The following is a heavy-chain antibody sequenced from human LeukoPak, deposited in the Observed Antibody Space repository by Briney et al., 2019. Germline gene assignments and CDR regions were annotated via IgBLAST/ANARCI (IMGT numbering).Heavy chain of an antibody. V-gene: IGHV1-69*04. CDR3: ARASHVSIAVAADNYYYYGMDV. CDR2: IIPILGIA. Sequence: GASVKVSCTASGYTFTSYYINWVRQAPGQGLEWMGRIIPILGIANYAQKFQGRVTITADKSTSTAYMELSSLRSEDTAVYYCARASHVSIAVAADNYYYYGMDVWGQGTTVTVSS. J-gene: IGHJ6*02. D-gene: IGHD6-19*01. CDR1: GYTFTSYY.